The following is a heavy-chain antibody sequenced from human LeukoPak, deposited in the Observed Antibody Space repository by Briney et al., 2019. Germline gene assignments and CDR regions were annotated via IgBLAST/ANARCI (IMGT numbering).Heavy chain of an antibody. CDR3: AKDRQWLANDAFDI. CDR2: IKQDGSEK. CDR1: GFTFSSYW. V-gene: IGHV3-7*03. D-gene: IGHD6-19*01. Sequence: GGSLRLSCAASGFTFSSYWMSWVSQAPGKGLEWVANIKQDGSEKYYVDSVKGGFTISRDNAKNSLFLQMNSLRAEDTALYYCAKDRQWLANDAFDIWGQGTMVTVSS. J-gene: IGHJ3*02.